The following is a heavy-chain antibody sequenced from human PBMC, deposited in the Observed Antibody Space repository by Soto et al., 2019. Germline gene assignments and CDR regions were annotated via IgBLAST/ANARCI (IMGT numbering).Heavy chain of an antibody. Sequence: PSETLSLTCTVSGGSISSYYWSWIRQPPGKGLEWIGYIYYSGSTNYNPSLKSRVTISVDTSKNQFSLKLSSVTAADTAVYYCARHGTDCSGGSFYPGPRCFDPWGQGTLVTVSS. V-gene: IGHV4-59*08. CDR1: GGSISSYY. CDR3: ARHGTDCSGGSFYPGPRCFDP. J-gene: IGHJ5*02. CDR2: IYYSGST. D-gene: IGHD2-15*01.